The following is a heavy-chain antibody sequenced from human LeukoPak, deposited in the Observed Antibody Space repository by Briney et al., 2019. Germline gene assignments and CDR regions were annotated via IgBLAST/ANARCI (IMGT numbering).Heavy chain of an antibody. CDR3: ARGFLDFDF. J-gene: IGHJ4*01. Sequence: PGGSLRLSCVASGFTFSRCNMHWVRQAPGKGLEWVALIWYVGTDTYYADSVMGRFTISRDDSKNTVYLQMNSLRAEDTAFYYCARGFLDFDFWGHGTLVTVSS. D-gene: IGHD3-3*01. CDR2: IWYVGTDT. CDR1: GFTFSRCN. V-gene: IGHV3-33*01.